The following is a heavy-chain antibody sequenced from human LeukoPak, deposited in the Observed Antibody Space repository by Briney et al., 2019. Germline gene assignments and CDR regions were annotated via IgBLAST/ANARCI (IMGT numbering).Heavy chain of an antibody. J-gene: IGHJ6*02. CDR1: GFSVSRNY. D-gene: IGHD2-2*03. CDR3: ARELVETVVVPAAKPNYYYYGMDV. V-gene: IGHV3-53*04. CDR2: IYSGGST. Sequence: GGSLRLSCAASGFSVSRNYMSWVRQAPGKGLEWVSVIYSGGSTYYADSVKGRFNIARHNSKNTLYLQMNSLRAEDTAVYYCARELVETVVVPAAKPNYYYYGMDVWGQGTTVTVSS.